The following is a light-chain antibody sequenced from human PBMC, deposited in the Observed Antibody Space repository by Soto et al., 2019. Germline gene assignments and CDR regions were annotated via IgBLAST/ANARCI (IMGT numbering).Light chain of an antibody. CDR1: QGISSN. J-gene: IGKJ1*01. CDR3: QKLNAYPTWT. CDR2: GAS. V-gene: IGKV1-9*01. Sequence: QLTQSPSSLSASAGDRVTITCRASQGISSNLAWYQQKPGRAPKLLIFGASTLQSGVPSRFSGSGSGTDFTLTISSLQPEDFATYFCQKLNAYPTWTFGQGTKVDIK.